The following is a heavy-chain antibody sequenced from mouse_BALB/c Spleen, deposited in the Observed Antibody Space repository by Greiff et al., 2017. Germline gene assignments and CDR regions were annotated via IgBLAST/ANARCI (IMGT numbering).Heavy chain of an antibody. J-gene: IGHJ1*01. CDR2: IDPANGNT. Sequence: VHVKQSGAELVKPGASVKLSCTASGFNIKDTYMHWVKQRPEQGLEWIGRIDPANGNTKYDPKFQGKATITADTSSNTAYLQLSSLTSEDTAVYYCARLYDGYSYFDVWGAGTTVTVSS. V-gene: IGHV14-3*02. CDR3: ARLYDGYSYFDV. D-gene: IGHD2-3*01. CDR1: GFNIKDTY.